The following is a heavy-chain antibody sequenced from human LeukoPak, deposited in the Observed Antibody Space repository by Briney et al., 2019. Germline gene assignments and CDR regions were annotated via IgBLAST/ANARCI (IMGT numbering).Heavy chain of an antibody. CDR1: GYTFTSYF. CDR2: INPSGGST. Sequence: GASVKVSCTASGYTFTSYFMHWVRQSPGQRLDWMGIINPSGGSTSYAQKFQGRVTMTRDTSTSTVYMELSSLRSEDTAVYYCARDSADYGDYDYWGQGTLVTVSS. D-gene: IGHD4-17*01. V-gene: IGHV1-46*01. J-gene: IGHJ4*02. CDR3: ARDSADYGDYDY.